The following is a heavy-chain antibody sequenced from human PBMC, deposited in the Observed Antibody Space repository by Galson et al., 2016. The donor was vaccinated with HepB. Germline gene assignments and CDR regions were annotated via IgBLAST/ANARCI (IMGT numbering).Heavy chain of an antibody. D-gene: IGHD3-10*01. CDR3: ARSYYYEAGSDGDFDS. V-gene: IGHV3-72*01. CDR1: GFTFRDHY. Sequence: SLRLSCAASGFTFRDHYMEWVRQAPGKGLEWVARSRNKARSYTTDYDASVKGRFAISRDDSKKSVYLQMNSLKTEDTAVYYCARSYYYEAGSDGDFDSWGQGTLVTVSS. J-gene: IGHJ4*02. CDR2: SRNKARSYTT.